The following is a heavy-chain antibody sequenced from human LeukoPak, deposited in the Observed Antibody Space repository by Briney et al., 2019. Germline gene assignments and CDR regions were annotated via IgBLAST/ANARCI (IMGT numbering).Heavy chain of an antibody. Sequence: PGGSLRLSCAASGFTFSSYSMNWVRQAPGKGLDWVSSISSSSSYIYYADSVKGRFTISRDNAKNSLYLQMNSLRAEDTAVYYCARERGTIGTDLHYWGQGTLVTVSS. CDR3: ARERGTIGTDLHY. V-gene: IGHV3-21*01. CDR1: GFTFSSYS. CDR2: ISSSSSYI. D-gene: IGHD1-1*01. J-gene: IGHJ4*02.